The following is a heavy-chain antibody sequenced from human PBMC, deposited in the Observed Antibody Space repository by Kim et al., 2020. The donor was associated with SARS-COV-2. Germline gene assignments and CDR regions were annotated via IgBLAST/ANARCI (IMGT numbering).Heavy chain of an antibody. V-gene: IGHV3-30*04. CDR3: AKIADAFYISTRPLDS. CDR2: ISIDGTDT. CDR1: GFTFSDYA. Sequence: GGSLRLSCEASGFTFSDYAIHWVRQAPGKGLQWVAVISIDGTDTYYGDSVKGRFTISRDNSKNTVFLQMSSLRPEDTAVYYCAKIADAFYISTRPLDSWGQGALVTVAS. D-gene: IGHD3-16*01. J-gene: IGHJ4*02.